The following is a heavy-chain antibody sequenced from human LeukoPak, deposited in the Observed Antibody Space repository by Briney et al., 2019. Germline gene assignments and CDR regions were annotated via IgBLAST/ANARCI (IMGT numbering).Heavy chain of an antibody. CDR1: GGSLSSSSYY. V-gene: IGHV4-39*01. D-gene: IGHD3-3*01. CDR2: IYYSGST. J-gene: IGHJ4*02. CDR3: ASITLRVLDY. Sequence: PSETLSLTCTVSGGSLSSSSYYWGWIRQPPGKGLEWIGSIYYSGSTYYNPSLKSRVTISVDTSKNQFSLKLSSATAADTAVYYCASITLRVLDYWGQGTLVTVSS.